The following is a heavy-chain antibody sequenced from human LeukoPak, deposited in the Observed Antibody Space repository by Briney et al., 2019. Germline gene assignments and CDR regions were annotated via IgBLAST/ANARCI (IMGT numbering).Heavy chain of an antibody. CDR3: ARDHSDFAIFGVVIIPDYYYYMDV. CDR1: GFTFSSYS. D-gene: IGHD3-3*01. J-gene: IGHJ6*03. CDR2: ISSSSSYV. V-gene: IGHV3-21*01. Sequence: PGGSLRLSCAASGFTFSSYSMNWVRQAPGKGLEWVSSISSSSSYVYYADSVKGRFTISRDNAKNSLYLQMNSLRAEDTAVYYCARDHSDFAIFGVVIIPDYYYYMDVWGKGTTVTVSS.